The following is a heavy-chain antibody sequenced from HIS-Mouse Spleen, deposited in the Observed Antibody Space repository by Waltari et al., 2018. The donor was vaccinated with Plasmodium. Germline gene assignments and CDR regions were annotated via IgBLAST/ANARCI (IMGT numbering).Heavy chain of an antibody. J-gene: IGHJ6*02. Sequence: QVQLVESGGGVVQPGRSLRLSCAASGFTFSSYGMHGFRQAPGKVLEWVAVISYDGSNKYYADSVKGRFTISRDNSKNTLYLQMNSLRAEDTAVYYCAKAIVGATTLYYYYGMDVWGQGTTVTVSS. CDR1: GFTFSSYG. CDR2: ISYDGSNK. V-gene: IGHV3-30*18. CDR3: AKAIVGATTLYYYYGMDV. D-gene: IGHD1-26*01.